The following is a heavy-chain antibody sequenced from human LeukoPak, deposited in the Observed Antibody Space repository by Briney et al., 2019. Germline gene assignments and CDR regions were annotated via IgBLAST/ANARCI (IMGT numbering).Heavy chain of an antibody. CDR2: INPNSGGT. CDR1: RYTFTGYY. Sequence: ASVKVSCKGSRYTFTGYYIHWVRQAPGQGLEWMGWINPNSGGTNYAQKFQDRVTMTRDTSISTAYIELSRLTSDDTAVYYCARDAIVKHYSNSEYWGQGTLVTVSS. CDR3: ARDAIVKHYSNSEY. J-gene: IGHJ4*02. V-gene: IGHV1-2*02. D-gene: IGHD4-11*01.